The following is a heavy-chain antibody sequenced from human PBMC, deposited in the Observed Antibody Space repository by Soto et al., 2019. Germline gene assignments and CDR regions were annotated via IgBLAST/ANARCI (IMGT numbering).Heavy chain of an antibody. Sequence: GGSLRLSCAASGFTFSSYAMSWVRQTPGRGLESVSAISSTTNYIYYGDSMKGRFTISRDNAKNSLYLEMNSLRAEDTAVYYCARESEDLTSNFDYWGQGTLVTVSS. CDR1: GFTFSSYA. J-gene: IGHJ4*02. CDR2: ISSTTNYI. CDR3: ARESEDLTSNFDY. V-gene: IGHV3-21*06.